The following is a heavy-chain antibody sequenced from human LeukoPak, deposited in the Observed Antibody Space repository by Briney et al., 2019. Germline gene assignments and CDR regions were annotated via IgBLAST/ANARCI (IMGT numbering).Heavy chain of an antibody. D-gene: IGHD3-10*01. Sequence: GGSLRLSCAASGFTFSSYGMHWVRQAPGKGLEWVSLISWNAVTTYYADSVKGRFTISRDNSKNSLYLQMNSLRTEDTALYYCAKERGTSGYFDYWGQGTLVTVSS. CDR1: GFTFSSYG. V-gene: IGHV3-43*01. CDR2: ISWNAVTT. CDR3: AKERGTSGYFDY. J-gene: IGHJ4*02.